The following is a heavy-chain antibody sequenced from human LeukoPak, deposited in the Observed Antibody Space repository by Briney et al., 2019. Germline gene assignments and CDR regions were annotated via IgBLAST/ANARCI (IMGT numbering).Heavy chain of an antibody. CDR1: GFTFSSYA. D-gene: IGHD6-19*01. CDR3: AKFKSGGWYTYYFDY. V-gene: IGHV3-23*01. CDR2: ISGSGGST. Sequence: GGSLRLSCAASGFTFSSYAMSWVRQPPGKGLEWVSAISGSGGSTYYADSVKGRFTISRDNSKNTLYLQMNSLRAEDTAVYYCAKFKSGGWYTYYFDYWGQGTLVTVSS. J-gene: IGHJ4*02.